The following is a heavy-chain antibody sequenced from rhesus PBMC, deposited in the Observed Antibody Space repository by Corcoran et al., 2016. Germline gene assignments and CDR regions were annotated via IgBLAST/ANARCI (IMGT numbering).Heavy chain of an antibody. CDR3: ARGRTLGFDY. J-gene: IGHJ4*01. CDR1: GDSFNNYW. D-gene: IGHD2-39*01. V-gene: IGHV5-20*02. CDR2: LDPSNSDA. Sequence: EVQLVQSGAEVKRPGESLKISCKTSGDSFNNYWISWVGQMSGKGLEWMGALDPSNSDARYSPSFQGQVTISADKSITTAYLQWSSLKASDTATYYCARGRTLGFDYWGQGVLVTVSS.